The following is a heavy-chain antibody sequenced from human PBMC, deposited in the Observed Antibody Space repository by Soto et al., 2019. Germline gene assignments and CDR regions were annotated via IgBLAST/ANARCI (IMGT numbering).Heavy chain of an antibody. CDR3: ARGGVYYDSSGQYHFLRTDS. J-gene: IGHJ4*02. CDR2: MNPNSGNT. D-gene: IGHD3-22*01. V-gene: IGHV1-8*01. CDR1: GYAFTSYD. Sequence: QVQLVQSGAEVKKPGASVKVSCEASGYAFTSYDINWVRQAPGQGLEWMGWMNPNSGNTGYAQKFQGRVTMTRRTSLTTAYMELSSLTSEDTAVYYCARGGVYYDSSGQYHFLRTDSWGQGTLVTVSS.